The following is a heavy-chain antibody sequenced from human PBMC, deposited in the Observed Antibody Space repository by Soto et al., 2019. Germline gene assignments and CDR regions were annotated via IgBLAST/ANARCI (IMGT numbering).Heavy chain of an antibody. CDR2: ISSSSSTI. CDR1: GFTFSSYS. J-gene: IGHJ4*02. V-gene: IGHV3-48*02. CDR3: ARDSSYYYDSSGYYRVKGFFDY. D-gene: IGHD3-22*01. Sequence: PGGSLRLSCAASGFTFSSYSMSWVRQAPGKGLEWVSYISSSSSTIYYADSVKGRFTISRDNAKNSLYLQMNSLRDEDTAVYYCARDSSYYYDSSGYYRVKGFFDYWGQGTLLTVFS.